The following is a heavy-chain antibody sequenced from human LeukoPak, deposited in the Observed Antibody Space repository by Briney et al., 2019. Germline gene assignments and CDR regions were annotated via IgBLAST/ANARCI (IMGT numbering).Heavy chain of an antibody. CDR3: ARTITMVRGVLFDY. J-gene: IGHJ4*02. V-gene: IGHV3-11*01. Sequence: GGSLRLSCAASGFTFSDYYMSWIRQAPGKGLEWVSYISSSGSTIYYAGSVKGRFTISRDNAKNSLYLQMNSLRAEDTAVYYCARTITMVRGVLFDYWGQGTLVTVSS. D-gene: IGHD3-10*01. CDR1: GFTFSDYY. CDR2: ISSSGSTI.